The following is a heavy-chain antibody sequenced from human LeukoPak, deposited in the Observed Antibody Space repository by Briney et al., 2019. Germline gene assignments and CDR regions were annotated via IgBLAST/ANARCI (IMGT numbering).Heavy chain of an antibody. CDR1: GGSISSSSYY. Sequence: SETLSLTCTVSGGSISSSSYYWGWIRQPPGKGLEWIGSIYYSGSTYYNPSLKSRVTISVDTSKNQFSLKLSSVTAADTAVYYCARGPGILDYWGQGTLVTVSS. CDR2: IYYSGST. D-gene: IGHD6-13*01. CDR3: ARGPGILDY. J-gene: IGHJ4*02. V-gene: IGHV4-39*07.